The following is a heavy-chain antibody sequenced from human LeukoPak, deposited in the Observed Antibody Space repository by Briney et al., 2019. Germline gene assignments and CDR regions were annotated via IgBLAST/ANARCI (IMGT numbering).Heavy chain of an antibody. CDR1: GYTFSSCG. CDR2: IGPTGTDR. CDR3: ATETIGRHYDY. V-gene: IGHV3-21*01. J-gene: IGHJ4*02. D-gene: IGHD1-14*01. Sequence: PGGSLRLSCAASGYTFSSCGFNWVRQAPGKGLEWVSSIGPTGTDRYYADSVRGRFTISRDNAKNSMYLQMDSLRDEDTAVYYCATETIGRHYDYWGQGTLLTVSS.